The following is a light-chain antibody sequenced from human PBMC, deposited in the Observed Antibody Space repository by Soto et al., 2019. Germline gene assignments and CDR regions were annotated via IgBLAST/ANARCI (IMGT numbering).Light chain of an antibody. CDR2: KAS. CDR3: QQRSNWPPIT. V-gene: IGKV1-5*03. CDR1: QTISSW. Sequence: DIQMTQSPSTLSVSVGDRVTITCRSSQTISSWLAWYQQKPGKAPKLLIYKASTLKSGVPSRFSGSGSGTDFTLTISSLEPEDFAVYYCQQRSNWPPITFGQGTRLEI. J-gene: IGKJ5*01.